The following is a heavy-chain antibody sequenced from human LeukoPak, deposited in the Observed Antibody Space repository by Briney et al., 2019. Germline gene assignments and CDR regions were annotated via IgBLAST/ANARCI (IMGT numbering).Heavy chain of an antibody. D-gene: IGHD1-1*01. J-gene: IGHJ4*02. CDR3: ARRDSDNDRGFDY. Sequence: GGPLRLSCAASGFTFRYYGMHWLRPAPAKEREGVAGIWYDGSKKYFVDSVKGRCTIISDNSKDTMYLEVNRLNADELAGHYCARRDSDNDRGFDYWGQGTQVTVSS. CDR2: IWYDGSKK. CDR1: GFTFRYYG. V-gene: IGHV3-33*08.